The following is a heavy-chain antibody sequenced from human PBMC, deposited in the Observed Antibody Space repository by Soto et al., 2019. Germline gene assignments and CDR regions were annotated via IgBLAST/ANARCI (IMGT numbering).Heavy chain of an antibody. CDR1: GYTFTSYG. V-gene: IGHV1-18*01. Sequence: QVQLVQSGDEVKKPGASVKVSCRTSGYTFTSYGISWVRQAPGQGLEWMGWISVYTGDTKYTQRLQGRVTMTTDTSTRTAFMELRGLQSDDTAMYYCTREGGDSTGYYFQYWGQGTLVTVSS. CDR2: ISVYTGDT. D-gene: IGHD3-22*01. CDR3: TREGGDSTGYYFQY. J-gene: IGHJ1*01.